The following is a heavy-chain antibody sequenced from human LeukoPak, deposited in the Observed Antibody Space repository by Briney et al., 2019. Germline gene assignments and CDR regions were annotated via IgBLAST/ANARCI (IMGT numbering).Heavy chain of an antibody. CDR2: IYYSGST. Sequence: PSETLSLTCTVSGGSISSYYWSWIRQPPGKGLEWIGYIYYSGSTNYNPSLKSRVTMSVDTSKNQFSLKLSSVTAADTAVYFCARGDCSSTTCFHYYFDYWGQGTLVTVSS. CDR3: ARGDCSSTTCFHYYFDY. D-gene: IGHD2-2*01. J-gene: IGHJ4*02. CDR1: GGSISSYY. V-gene: IGHV4-59*12.